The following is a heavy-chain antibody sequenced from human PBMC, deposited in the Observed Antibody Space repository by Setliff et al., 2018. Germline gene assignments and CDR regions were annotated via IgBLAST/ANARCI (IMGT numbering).Heavy chain of an antibody. CDR1: GGSVGSDFSY. CDR3: ARVTGFFYVDA. V-gene: IGHV4-61*09. Sequence: PSETLSLTCTVPGGSVGSDFSYWTWIRQPAGKGPEWIGQIYTTWSTNYNPSLRSRATISLDASKNQFSLSLTSVTAADTAVYYCARVTGFFYVDAWGKGTTVTVSS. D-gene: IGHD2-21*02. CDR2: IYTTWST. J-gene: IGHJ6*03.